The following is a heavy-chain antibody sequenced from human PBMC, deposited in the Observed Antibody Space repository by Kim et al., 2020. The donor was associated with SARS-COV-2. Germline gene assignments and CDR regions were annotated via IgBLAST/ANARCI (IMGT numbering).Heavy chain of an antibody. Sequence: GGSLRLSCVASGFTFSSHWMSWGRQAPGKGLEWVANIKQDGSEKYYVDSVKGRFTISRDNAKNSLYLQMNSLRAEDTAVYYCASQLEGAAAWCFDPWGQ. CDR1: GFTFSSHW. CDR3: ASQLEGAAAWCFDP. D-gene: IGHD6-13*01. V-gene: IGHV3-7*05. CDR2: IKQDGSEK. J-gene: IGHJ5*02.